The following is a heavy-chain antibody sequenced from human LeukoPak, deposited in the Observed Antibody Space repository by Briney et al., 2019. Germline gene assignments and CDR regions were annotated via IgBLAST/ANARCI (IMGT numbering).Heavy chain of an antibody. J-gene: IGHJ4*02. D-gene: IGHD3-16*02. CDR3: TTDYYDYVWGSYRPDY. Sequence: SGGSLRLSCAASGFTCSNAWMTWVRQAPGQGLEWVARIKSKTDGETTDYAAPVKGRFTISRDDSKNTLYLQMNSLKTEDTAVYYCTTDYYDYVWGSYRPDYWGQGTLVTVSS. V-gene: IGHV3-15*01. CDR1: GFTCSNAW. CDR2: IKSKTDGETT.